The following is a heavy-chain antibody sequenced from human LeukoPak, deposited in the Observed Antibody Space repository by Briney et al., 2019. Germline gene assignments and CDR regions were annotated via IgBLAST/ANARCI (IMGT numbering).Heavy chain of an antibody. CDR3: ARDGSGSYYQLFDY. CDR1: GFTFSSYS. Sequence: PGGSLRLSCAASGFTFSSYSMNWVRQAPGKGLEWVSSISSSSSSYIYYADSVKGRFTISRDNAKNSLYLQMNSLRAEDTAVYYCARDGSGSYYQLFDYWGQGTLVTVSS. CDR2: ISSSSSSYI. D-gene: IGHD3-10*01. V-gene: IGHV3-21*01. J-gene: IGHJ4*02.